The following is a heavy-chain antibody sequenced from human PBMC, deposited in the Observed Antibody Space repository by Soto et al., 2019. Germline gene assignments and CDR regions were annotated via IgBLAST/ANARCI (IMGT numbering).Heavy chain of an antibody. CDR1: GFSLSTSGVG. D-gene: IGHD6-6*01. CDR3: AHEVEYSSSLRWFDP. J-gene: IGHJ5*02. V-gene: IGHV2-5*01. CDR2: IYWNDDK. Sequence: QITLKESGPTLVKPTQTLTLTCTFSGFSLSTSGVGVGWIRQPPGKALEWLALIYWNDDKRYSPSLKSRLTNTKVTSKNHVVLTMANMNPVYTATYFCAHEVEYSSSLRWFDPWGQGTLVTVSS.